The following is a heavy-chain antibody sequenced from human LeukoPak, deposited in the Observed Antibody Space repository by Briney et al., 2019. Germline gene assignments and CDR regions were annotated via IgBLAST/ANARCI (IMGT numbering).Heavy chain of an antibody. D-gene: IGHD2-2*01. CDR2: INPNSGGT. Sequence: ASVKVSCKASGYTFTSYDINWVRQAPGQGLERMGWINPNSGGTNYAQKFQGRVTMTRDTSISTAYMELSRLRSDDTAVYYCARSGPAADYYYYYMDVWGKGTTVTVSS. CDR1: GYTFTSYD. J-gene: IGHJ6*03. V-gene: IGHV1-2*02. CDR3: ARSGPAADYYYYYMDV.